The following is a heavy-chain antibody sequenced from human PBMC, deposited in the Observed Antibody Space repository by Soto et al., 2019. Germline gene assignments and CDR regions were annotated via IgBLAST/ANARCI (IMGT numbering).Heavy chain of an antibody. J-gene: IGHJ4*02. Sequence: EVQLVESGGGLVKPGGSLRLSCAASGFTFSSYSMNWVRQAPGKGLEWVSSISSSSSYIYYADSVKGRFTISRDNAKTSLSLQMNSLRAEDTAVYYCAREPGAHFDYWGQGTLVTVSS. CDR2: ISSSSSYI. V-gene: IGHV3-21*01. D-gene: IGHD1-26*01. CDR1: GFTFSSYS. CDR3: AREPGAHFDY.